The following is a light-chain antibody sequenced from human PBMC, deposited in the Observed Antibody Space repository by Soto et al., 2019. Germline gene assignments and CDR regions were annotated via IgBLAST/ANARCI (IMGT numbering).Light chain of an antibody. J-gene: IGKJ1*01. CDR2: GAS. Sequence: EIVMTQSPATLSVSPGERATLSCRASQSVSSNLAWYQQRHDQAPRLLIYGASTRATGIPAKFSGSGSGTEFTLTITSLQSEDFAVYYCQQYNTWFSWTFGQGTKVDIK. V-gene: IGKV3-15*01. CDR3: QQYNTWFSWT. CDR1: QSVSSN.